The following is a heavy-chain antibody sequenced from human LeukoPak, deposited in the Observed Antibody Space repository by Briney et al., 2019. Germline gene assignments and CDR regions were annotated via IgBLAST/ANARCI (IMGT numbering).Heavy chain of an antibody. J-gene: IGHJ5*02. D-gene: IGHD1-1*01. V-gene: IGHV1-69*05. Sequence: SVKVSCKASGGTFSSYAISWVRQAPGQGLEWMGRIIPIFGTANSAQKFQGRVTITTDESTSTAYMELSSLRSEDTAVYYCARERDYWSEAWFDPWGQGTLVTVSS. CDR3: ARERDYWSEAWFDP. CDR1: GGTFSSYA. CDR2: IIPIFGTA.